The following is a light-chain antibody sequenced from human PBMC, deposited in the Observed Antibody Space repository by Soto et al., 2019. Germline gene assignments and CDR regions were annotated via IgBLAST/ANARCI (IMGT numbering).Light chain of an antibody. CDR2: GNS. CDR1: SSNIGAGYD. CDR3: QSYDSILSGLV. V-gene: IGLV1-40*01. Sequence: QSVLTQPPSVSGAPGQRVTISCTGSSSNIGAGYDVHWYQQLPGTAPKLLIYGNSNRPSGVPDRFSGSKSGTSASLAITGLQAEDEADYYCQSYDSILSGLVFGGRTQLTV. J-gene: IGLJ2*01.